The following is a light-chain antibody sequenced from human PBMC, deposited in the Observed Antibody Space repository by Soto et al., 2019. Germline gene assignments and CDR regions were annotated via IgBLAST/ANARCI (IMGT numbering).Light chain of an antibody. CDR2: KDN. Sequence: QSVLTQPPSTSGAPGQRVTIYCSGSMSNIGRNTVNWYQQLPGTAPKVLMYKDNQRPSGVPDRFSGSKSGTSASLAISGLQSEDEATYYCAAWDVGLEGPIFGGGTKLTVL. CDR3: AAWDVGLEGPI. CDR1: MSNIGRNT. J-gene: IGLJ2*01. V-gene: IGLV1-44*01.